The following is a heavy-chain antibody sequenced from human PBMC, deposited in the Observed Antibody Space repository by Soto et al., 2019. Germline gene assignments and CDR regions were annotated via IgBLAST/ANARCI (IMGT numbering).Heavy chain of an antibody. Sequence: GESLKISCKGSGYSFTSYWISWVRQMPGKGLEWMGRIDPSDSYTNYSPSFQGHVTISADKSISTAYLQWSSLKASDTAMYYCARPSYYDSSGYRSRDAFDIWGQGTMVTVSS. CDR2: IDPSDSYT. CDR3: ARPSYYDSSGYRSRDAFDI. J-gene: IGHJ3*02. V-gene: IGHV5-10-1*01. CDR1: GYSFTSYW. D-gene: IGHD3-22*01.